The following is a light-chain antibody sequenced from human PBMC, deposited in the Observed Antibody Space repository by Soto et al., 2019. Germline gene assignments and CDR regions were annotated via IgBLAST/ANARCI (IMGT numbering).Light chain of an antibody. CDR1: QSLVYADGNTY. CDR2: KVF. V-gene: IGKV2-30*01. J-gene: IGKJ2*01. CDR3: MQTAHWPYT. Sequence: DVVMTQSPLSLPVTLGQSASISCTSSQSLVYADGNTYLNWLQQRPGQSPRRLIYKVFNRDSGVPDRFSGSASGSEFTLTISRVEAEDIGVYYCMQTAHWPYTFGRGTKL.